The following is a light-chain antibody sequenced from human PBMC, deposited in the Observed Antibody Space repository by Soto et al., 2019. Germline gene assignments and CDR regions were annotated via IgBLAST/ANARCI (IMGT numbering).Light chain of an antibody. CDR1: SSDVGAYNY. CDR2: EVN. CDR3: SSYAGSNNLV. Sequence: QSALTQPPSASGSPGQSVTISCTGTSSDVGAYNYVSWYQQHPGKAPKFMIYEVNKRPSGVPDRFSGSKSGNTASLTVSGLQAEDEADSYCSSYAGSNNLVFGGGTKLTVL. J-gene: IGLJ2*01. V-gene: IGLV2-8*01.